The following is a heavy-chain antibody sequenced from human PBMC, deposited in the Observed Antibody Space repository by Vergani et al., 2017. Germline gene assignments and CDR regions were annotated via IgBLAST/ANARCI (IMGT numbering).Heavy chain of an antibody. CDR2: ISYDGSNK. D-gene: IGHD3-22*01. CDR1: GFTFSSYG. J-gene: IGHJ4*02. CDR3: ARDVGFYDSSGYWVYYFDY. Sequence: QVQLVESGGGVVQPGRSLRLSCAASGFTFSSYGMHWVRQAPGKGLEWVAVISYDGSNKYYADSVKGRFTISRDNSKNTLYLQMNSLRAEDTAVYYCARDVGFYDSSGYWVYYFDYWGQGTLVTVSS. V-gene: IGHV3-30*03.